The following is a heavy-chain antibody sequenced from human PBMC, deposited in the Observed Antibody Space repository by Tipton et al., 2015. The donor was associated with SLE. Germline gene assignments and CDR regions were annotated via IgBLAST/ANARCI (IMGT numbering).Heavy chain of an antibody. CDR1: GGSISSGDYY. CDR2: IYYSGST. CDR3: ARAPEYYDVSTAEYASDAFDI. D-gene: IGHD3-9*01. J-gene: IGHJ3*02. Sequence: TLSLTCTVSGGSISSGDYYWSWIRQPPGKGLEWIGYIYYSGSTYYNPSLKSRVTISVDTSKNQFSLKLSSVTAADTAVYYCARAPEYYDVSTAEYASDAFDIWGQGTLVTVSS. V-gene: IGHV4-30-4*01.